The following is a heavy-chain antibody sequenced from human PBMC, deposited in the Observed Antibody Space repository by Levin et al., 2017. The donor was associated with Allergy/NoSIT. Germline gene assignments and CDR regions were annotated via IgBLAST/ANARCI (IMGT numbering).Heavy chain of an antibody. J-gene: IGHJ5*02. CDR1: GYTFIDYY. V-gene: IGHV1-2*02. CDR3: AREMDYYLT. Sequence: GGSLRLSCKASGYTFIDYYIHWVRQAPGQGLEWMGWTNPKNGGTNYAQKFQGRLTMTRDTSTTTAYMELSRLRSEDTAFYYCAREMDYYLTWGQGTQVTVSS. CDR2: TNPKNGGT. D-gene: IGHD3-10*01.